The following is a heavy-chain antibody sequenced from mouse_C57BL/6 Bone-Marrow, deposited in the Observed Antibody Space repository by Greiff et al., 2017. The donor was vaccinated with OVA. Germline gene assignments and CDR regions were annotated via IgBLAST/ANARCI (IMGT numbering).Heavy chain of an antibody. D-gene: IGHD1-1*01. Sequence: EVQLVESGGSLVKPGGSLKLSCAASGFTFSSYAMSWVRQTPEKRLEWVATISDGGSYTYYPDNVKGRFTISRDNAKNNLYLQMSHLKSEDTAMYYCARGDTTGPHYWGQGATLTVSS. V-gene: IGHV5-4*01. CDR2: ISDGGSYT. CDR1: GFTFSSYA. CDR3: ARGDTTGPHY. J-gene: IGHJ2*01.